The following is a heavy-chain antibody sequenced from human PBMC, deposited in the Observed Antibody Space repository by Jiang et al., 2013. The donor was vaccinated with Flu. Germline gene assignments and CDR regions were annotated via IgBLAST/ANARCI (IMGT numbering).Heavy chain of an antibody. Sequence: GASVTVSCKASGYSFTTFAFNWVRQAPGQGLEWMGWVNTNTGTPTYARDFTGRFVFSVETSVTTAYLQIHSLTAEDTAVYYCARDDSFDYYSLAYWGQGTLVTVS. CDR2: VNTNTGTP. CDR1: GYSFTTFA. CDR3: ARDDSFDYYSLAY. J-gene: IGHJ4*02. D-gene: IGHD3-22*01. V-gene: IGHV7-4-1*01.